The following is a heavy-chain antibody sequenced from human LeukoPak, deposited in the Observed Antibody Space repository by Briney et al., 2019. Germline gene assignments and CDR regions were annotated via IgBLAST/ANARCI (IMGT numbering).Heavy chain of an antibody. Sequence: PSETLPLTCTVSGGSISSYYWSWIRQPPGKGLEWIGYIYYSGSTNYNPSLKSRVTISVDTSKNQFSLKLSSVTAADTAVYYCVHSSGYYSFDYWGQGTLVTVSS. V-gene: IGHV4-59*01. D-gene: IGHD3-22*01. CDR1: GGSISSYY. CDR3: VHSSGYYSFDY. J-gene: IGHJ4*02. CDR2: IYYSGST.